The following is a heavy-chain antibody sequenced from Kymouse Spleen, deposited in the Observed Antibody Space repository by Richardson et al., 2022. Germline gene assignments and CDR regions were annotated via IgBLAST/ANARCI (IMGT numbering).Heavy chain of an antibody. Sequence: EVQLVESGGGLVQPGGSLKLSCAASGFTFSGSAMHWVRQASGKGLEWVGRIRSKANSYATAYAASVKGRFTISRDDSKNTAYLQMNSLKTEDTAVYYCTRPRRPHYDILTGYYDYYGMDVWGQGTTVTVSS. V-gene: IGHV3-73*02. CDR1: GFTFSGSA. CDR3: TRPRRPHYDILTGYYDYYGMDV. CDR2: IRSKANSYAT. D-gene: IGHD3-9*01. J-gene: IGHJ6*02.